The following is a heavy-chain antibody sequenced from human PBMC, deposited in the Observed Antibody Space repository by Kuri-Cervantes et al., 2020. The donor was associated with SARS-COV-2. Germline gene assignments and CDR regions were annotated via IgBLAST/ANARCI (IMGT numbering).Heavy chain of an antibody. CDR1: GASIGSTDSY. V-gene: IGHV4-39*01. CDR3: ASYSSSWYPGL. CDR2: IKYSGST. D-gene: IGHD6-13*01. Sequence: SETLSLTCTVSGASIGSTDSYWGWIRQPPGKAKEWIGSIKYSGSTYYNPSLKSRVTISVDTSKNQFSLKLSSVTAADTAVYYCASYSSSWYPGLWGRGTLVTVSS. J-gene: IGHJ2*01.